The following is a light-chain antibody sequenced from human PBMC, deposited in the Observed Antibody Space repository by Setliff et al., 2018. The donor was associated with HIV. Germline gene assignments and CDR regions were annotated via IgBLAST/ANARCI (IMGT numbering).Light chain of an antibody. CDR3: SSYTSTSTLLV. CDR2: DVS. CDR1: GSDVGGYNY. Sequence: QSALTQPASVSGSPGQSITISCTGTGSDVGGYNYVSWYQQHPGKAPKLRIYDVSNRPSGVSNRFSGSKSGNTASLTISGLQAEDEADYYCSSYTSTSTLLVFGTGTKVTVL. V-gene: IGLV2-14*03. J-gene: IGLJ1*01.